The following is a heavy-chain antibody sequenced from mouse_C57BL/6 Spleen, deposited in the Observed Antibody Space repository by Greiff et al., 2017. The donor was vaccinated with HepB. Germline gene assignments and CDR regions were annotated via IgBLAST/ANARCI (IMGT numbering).Heavy chain of an antibody. V-gene: IGHV5-17*01. D-gene: IGHD1-1*01. J-gene: IGHJ1*03. CDR1: GFTFSDYG. Sequence: EVQVVESGGGLVKPGGSLKLSCAASGFTFSDYGMHWVRQAPEKGLEWVAYISSGSSTIYYADTVKGRFTISRDNAKNTLFLQMTRLRSEDTAMYYCARWITTVVSWYFDVWGTGTTVTVSS. CDR3: ARWITTVVSWYFDV. CDR2: ISSGSSTI.